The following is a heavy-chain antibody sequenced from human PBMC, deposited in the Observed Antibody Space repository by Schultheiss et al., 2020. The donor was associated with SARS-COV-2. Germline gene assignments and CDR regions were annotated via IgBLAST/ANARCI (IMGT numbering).Heavy chain of an antibody. CDR3: ARGPSITIFGVVTVDSYYMDV. D-gene: IGHD3-3*01. CDR1: GYSISSGYY. V-gene: IGHV4-38-2*01. CDR2: IYHSGST. J-gene: IGHJ6*03. Sequence: SETLSLTCAVSGYSISSGYYWGWIRQPPGKGLEWIGYIYHSGSTNYNPSLKSRVTISVDTSKNQFSLKLSSVTAADTAVYYCARGPSITIFGVVTVDSYYMDVWGKGTTVTVSS.